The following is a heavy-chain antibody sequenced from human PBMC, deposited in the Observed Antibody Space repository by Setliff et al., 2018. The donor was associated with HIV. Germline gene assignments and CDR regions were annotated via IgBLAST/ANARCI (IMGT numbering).Heavy chain of an antibody. CDR3: ARERYCSAGSCYSKLSWFDP. CDR1: GGTFSSYA. D-gene: IGHD2-15*01. Sequence: SVKVSCKASGGTFSSYAISWVRQAPGQGLEWMGGIIPIFGTANYAQKFQGRVTITTDESTTTAYMELSSLRSEDTAVYFCARERYCSAGSCYSKLSWFDPWGQGTLVTVSS. J-gene: IGHJ5*02. CDR2: IIPIFGTA. V-gene: IGHV1-69*05.